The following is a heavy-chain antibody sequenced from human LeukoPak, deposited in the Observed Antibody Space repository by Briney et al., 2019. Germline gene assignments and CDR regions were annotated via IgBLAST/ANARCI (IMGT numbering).Heavy chain of an antibody. Sequence: PSETLSLTCTVSGGSISSGDYYWGWIRQPPGKGLEWIGYIYYSGSTYYNPSLKSRVTISVDTSKNQFSLKLSSVTAADTAVYYCARGGSERWIQLWLHWFDPWGQGTLVTVSS. CDR2: IYYSGST. V-gene: IGHV4-30-4*08. D-gene: IGHD5-18*01. J-gene: IGHJ5*02. CDR1: GGSISSGDYY. CDR3: ARGGSERWIQLWLHWFDP.